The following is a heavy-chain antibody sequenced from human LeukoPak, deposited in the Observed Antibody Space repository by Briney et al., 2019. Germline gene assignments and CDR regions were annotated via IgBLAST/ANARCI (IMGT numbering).Heavy chain of an antibody. Sequence: GESLKISCKGSGYSFTSYWIGWVRQMPGKGLEWMGIIYPGDSDTRYSPSFQGQVTISADKSISTVYLQWSSLKASDTAMYYCARRHCSSTSCYLLDWFDPWGQGTLVTVSS. CDR3: ARRHCSSTSCYLLDWFDP. D-gene: IGHD2-2*01. CDR2: IYPGDSDT. CDR1: GYSFTSYW. V-gene: IGHV5-51*01. J-gene: IGHJ5*02.